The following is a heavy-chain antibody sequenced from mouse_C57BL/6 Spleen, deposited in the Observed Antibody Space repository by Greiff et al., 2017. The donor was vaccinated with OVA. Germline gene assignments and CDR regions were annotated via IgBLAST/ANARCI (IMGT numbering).Heavy chain of an antibody. CDR1: GYTFTDHT. J-gene: IGHJ1*03. D-gene: IGHD1-1*01. CDR3: ARSNYYGSSYVQYWYFDV. V-gene: IGHV1-78*01. Sequence: VKLMESDAELVKPGASVKISCKVSGYTFTDHTIHWMKQRPEQGLEWIGYIYPRDGSTKYNEKFKGKATLTADKSSSTAYMQLNSLTSEDSAVYFCARSNYYGSSYVQYWYFDVWGTGTTVTVSS. CDR2: IYPRDGST.